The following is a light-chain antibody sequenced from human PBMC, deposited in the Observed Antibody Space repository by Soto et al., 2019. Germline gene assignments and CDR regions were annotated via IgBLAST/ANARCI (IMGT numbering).Light chain of an antibody. V-gene: IGKV2-28*01. CDR1: QSLLHSNGYNY. CDR2: LGS. J-gene: IGKJ1*01. CDR3: MQALQTPPWT. Sequence: DIVMTQSPLSLSVNPGEPASISCRSSQSLLHSNGYNYLDWYLQKPGQSPQLLIYLGSNRASGVPDRFSGSGSGTDFTLKISRVEAEDVGVYYCMQALQTPPWTFGQGTKVDIK.